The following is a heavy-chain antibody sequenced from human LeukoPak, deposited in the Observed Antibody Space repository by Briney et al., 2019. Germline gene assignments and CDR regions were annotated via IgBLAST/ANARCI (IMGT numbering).Heavy chain of an antibody. J-gene: IGHJ4*02. CDR3: AKDINIVVVVAATFPDY. D-gene: IGHD2-15*01. V-gene: IGHV3-30*18. CDR1: RFTFSSYG. CDR2: ISYDGSNK. Sequence: GGSLRLSCAASRFTFSSYGMHWVRQAPGKGLEWVAVISYDGSNKYYADSVKGRFTISRDNSKNTLYLQMNSLRAEDTAVYYCAKDINIVVVVAATFPDYWGQGTLVTVSS.